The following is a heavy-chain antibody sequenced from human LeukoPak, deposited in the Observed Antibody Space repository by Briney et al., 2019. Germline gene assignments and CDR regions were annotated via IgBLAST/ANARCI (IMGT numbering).Heavy chain of an antibody. J-gene: IGHJ4*02. CDR1: GHSLTDYY. V-gene: IGHV1-2*02. CDR2: INPNSGDR. D-gene: IGHD6-13*01. Sequence: ASVKVSCKASGHSLTDYYMHWVRQAPGPGLEWMGWINPNSGDRHYAQRFQGRVTMTRDTSISTAYMELSSLRSDDTAVYYCATIAAAKTFFDYWGQGTLVTVSS. CDR3: ATIAAAKTFFDY.